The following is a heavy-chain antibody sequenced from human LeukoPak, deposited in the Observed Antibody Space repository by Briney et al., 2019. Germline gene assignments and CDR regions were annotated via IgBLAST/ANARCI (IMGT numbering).Heavy chain of an antibody. J-gene: IGHJ2*01. CDR1: GRSFSGYY. V-gene: IGHV4-34*01. CDR2: INHSGST. Sequence: SETLSLTCAVYGRSFSGYYWSWIRQPPGKGLEWIGEINHSGSTNYNPSLKSRVTISVDTSKNQFSLKLSSVTAADTAVYYCARTTVTRFTWYFDLWGRGTLVTVSS. D-gene: IGHD4-17*01. CDR3: ARTTVTRFTWYFDL.